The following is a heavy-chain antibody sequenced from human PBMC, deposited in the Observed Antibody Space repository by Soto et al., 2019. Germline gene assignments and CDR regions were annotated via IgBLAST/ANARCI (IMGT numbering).Heavy chain of an antibody. J-gene: IGHJ6*03. D-gene: IGHD3-3*01. Sequence: PGGSLRLSCAASGFSVSSNYMSWVRQAPGKGLEWVSVIYSGGSTYYADSVKGRFTISRDNSKNTLYLQMNSLRAEDTAVYYCARDSFSGPPVGVARDCYMDVWGKGTTVTVSS. CDR2: IYSGGST. CDR3: ARDSFSGPPVGVARDCYMDV. CDR1: GFSVSSNY. V-gene: IGHV3-66*01.